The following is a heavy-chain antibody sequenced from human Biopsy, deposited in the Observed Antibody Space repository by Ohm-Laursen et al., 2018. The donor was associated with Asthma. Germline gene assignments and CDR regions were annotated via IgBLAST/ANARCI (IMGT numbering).Heavy chain of an antibody. J-gene: IGHJ3*02. CDR3: ARTHERWTSIQDDALDI. Sequence: SLRLSCAASGFTFSIYDIHWVRQAPGKGLEWVAVISYDGGNKFYGDSVKGRFTLSRDNSRNTLYLQMNSLRVEDTAIYYCARTHERWTSIQDDALDICGQGTMVIVSS. D-gene: IGHD1-1*01. V-gene: IGHV3-30*03. CDR1: GFTFSIYD. CDR2: ISYDGGNK.